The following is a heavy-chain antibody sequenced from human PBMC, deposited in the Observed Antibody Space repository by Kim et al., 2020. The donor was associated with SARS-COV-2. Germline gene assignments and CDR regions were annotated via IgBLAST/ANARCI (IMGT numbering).Heavy chain of an antibody. D-gene: IGHD4-17*01. J-gene: IGHJ4*02. CDR3: ARGAYGDVSFDY. V-gene: IGHV1-18*01. Sequence: YAQKVQSKVTMTTDTSTNTAYMELWSLRSDDTAMYYCARGAYGDVSFDYWGQGTLVTVSS.